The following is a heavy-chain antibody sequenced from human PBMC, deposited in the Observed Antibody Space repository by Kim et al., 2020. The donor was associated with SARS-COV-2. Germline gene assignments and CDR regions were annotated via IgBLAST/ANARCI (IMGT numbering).Heavy chain of an antibody. Sequence: GGSLRLSCAASGFTFSSYSMNWVRQAPGKGLEWVSSISSSSSYIYYADSVKGRFTISRDNAKNSLYLQMNSLRAEDTAVYYCARAIAARLGWFDPWGQGTLVTVSS. V-gene: IGHV3-21*01. CDR2: ISSSSSYI. CDR3: ARAIAARLGWFDP. J-gene: IGHJ5*02. D-gene: IGHD6-6*01. CDR1: GFTFSSYS.